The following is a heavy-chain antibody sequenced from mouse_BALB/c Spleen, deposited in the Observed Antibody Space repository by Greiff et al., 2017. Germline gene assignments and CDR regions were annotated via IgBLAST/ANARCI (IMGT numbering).Heavy chain of an antibody. CDR3: TRGYYGSSYVRYFDV. J-gene: IGHJ1*01. Sequence: EVKVVESGGGLVKPGGSLKLSCAASGFTFSSYTMSWVRQTPEKRLEWVATISSGGSYTYYPDSVKGRFTISRDNAKNTLYLQMSSLKSEDTAMYYCTRGYYGSSYVRYFDVWGAGTTVTVSS. V-gene: IGHV5-6-4*01. CDR1: GFTFSSYT. D-gene: IGHD1-1*01. CDR2: ISSGGSYT.